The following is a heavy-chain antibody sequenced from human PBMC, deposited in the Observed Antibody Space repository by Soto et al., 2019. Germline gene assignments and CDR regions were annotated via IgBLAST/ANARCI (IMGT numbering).Heavy chain of an antibody. D-gene: IGHD2-2*01. J-gene: IGHJ4*02. V-gene: IGHV3-15*01. Sequence: GGSLRLSCAASGFTFSNAWMSWVRQAPGKGLEWVGRIKSKTDGGTTDYAAPVKGRFTISRDDSKNTLYLQMNSLKTEDTAVYYCTTDSQSSSTSCYDYWGQRTLVTVSS. CDR2: IKSKTDGGTT. CDR3: TTDSQSSSTSCYDY. CDR1: GFTFSNAW.